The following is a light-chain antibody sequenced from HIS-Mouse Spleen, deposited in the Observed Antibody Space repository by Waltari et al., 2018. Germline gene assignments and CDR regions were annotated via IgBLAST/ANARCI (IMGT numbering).Light chain of an antibody. V-gene: IGLV8-61*01. Sequence: QTVVTQEPSFSVSPGGTVTLTCGLRSGAVLNSYYPSWYQQTPGQAPRTLIYSTNTRSSGVPDRFSGSILGNKAALTITGAQADDESDYYCVLYMGSGISVFGGGTKLTVL. CDR1: SGAVLNSYY. J-gene: IGLJ3*02. CDR3: VLYMGSGISV. CDR2: STN.